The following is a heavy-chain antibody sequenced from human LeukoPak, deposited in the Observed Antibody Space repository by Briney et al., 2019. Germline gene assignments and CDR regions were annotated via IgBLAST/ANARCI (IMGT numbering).Heavy chain of an antibody. CDR1: GGSISSYY. V-gene: IGHV4-59*08. Sequence: SETLSLTCTVSGGSISSYYWSWIRQPPGKGLEWIGYIYYSGSTNYNPSLKSRVTISVDTSKNQFSLKLSSVTAADTAVYYCARRQAYYYGSGRPTYGMDVWGQRTTVTVSS. D-gene: IGHD3-10*01. CDR2: IYYSGST. CDR3: ARRQAYYYGSGRPTYGMDV. J-gene: IGHJ6*02.